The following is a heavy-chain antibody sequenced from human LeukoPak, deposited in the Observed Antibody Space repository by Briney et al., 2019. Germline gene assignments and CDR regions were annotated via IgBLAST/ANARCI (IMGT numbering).Heavy chain of an antibody. V-gene: IGHV1-69*04. D-gene: IGHD6-13*01. J-gene: IGHJ4*02. Sequence: GASVKVSCKASGGTFSSYAISWVRQAPGQGLEWMGRIIPILGIANYAQKFQGRVTITADKSTSTAYMELSSLRSEDTAVYYCARTPAPIAAADYYFDYWGQGTLVTVSS. CDR3: ARTPAPIAAADYYFDY. CDR2: IIPILGIA. CDR1: GGTFSSYA.